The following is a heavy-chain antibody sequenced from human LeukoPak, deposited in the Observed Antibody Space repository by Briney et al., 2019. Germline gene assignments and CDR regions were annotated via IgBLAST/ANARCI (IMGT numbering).Heavy chain of an antibody. CDR3: ARDMGDS. V-gene: IGHV1-2*02. J-gene: IGHJ5*01. CDR1: GYTFGHYG. D-gene: IGHD3-10*01. CDR2: INPNSGGT. Sequence: ASVKVSCQASGYTFGHYGISWLRQAPGQGLEWMGWINPNSGGTNYAQKFQGRVTMTRDTSISTAYMELSRLRSDDTAVYYCARDMGDSWGQGTLVTVSS.